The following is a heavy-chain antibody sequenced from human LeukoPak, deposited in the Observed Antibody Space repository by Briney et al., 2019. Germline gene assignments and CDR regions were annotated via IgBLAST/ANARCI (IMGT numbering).Heavy chain of an antibody. CDR2: ISSTGGTA. Sequence: GGTLRLSCAASGFTFSSFGMSWVRQAPGKGLEWVSAISSTGGTAYYADSVKGRFTISRDNAKNSLFLQMNNLRVDDTAVYYCVRDYRGGWNDYWGQGTLVTVSS. CDR3: VRDYRGGWNDY. CDR1: GFTFSSFG. J-gene: IGHJ4*02. V-gene: IGHV3-23*01. D-gene: IGHD1-26*01.